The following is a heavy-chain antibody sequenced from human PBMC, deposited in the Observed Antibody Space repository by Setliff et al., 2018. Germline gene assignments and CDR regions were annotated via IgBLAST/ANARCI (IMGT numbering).Heavy chain of an antibody. D-gene: IGHD1-26*01. V-gene: IGHV4-31*08. Sequence: SETLSLTCTVSGGSISSGGYYWSWIRQHPGKGLEWIGYIYYSGSTSYYNPSLKSRVTXXXDTSKSQXXXXXXXXXXXXXXXXXCARDASASDGRNAFDIWGQGTMVTVSS. CDR2: IYYSGSTS. J-gene: IGHJ3*02. CDR3: CARDASASDGRNAFDI. CDR1: GGSISSGGYY.